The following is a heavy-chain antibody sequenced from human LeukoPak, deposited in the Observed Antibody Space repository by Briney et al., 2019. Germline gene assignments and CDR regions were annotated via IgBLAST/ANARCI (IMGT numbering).Heavy chain of an antibody. J-gene: IGHJ4*02. CDR1: GGSFSGYY. Sequence: SETLSLTCAVYGGSFSGYYWSWIRQPPGKGLEWIGEINHSGSTNYNPSLKSRVTISVDTSKNQFSLKLSSVTAADTAVYYCARRGNYYDSSGPIDYWGQGTLVTVSS. D-gene: IGHD3-22*01. CDR2: INHSGST. CDR3: ARRGNYYDSSGPIDY. V-gene: IGHV4-34*01.